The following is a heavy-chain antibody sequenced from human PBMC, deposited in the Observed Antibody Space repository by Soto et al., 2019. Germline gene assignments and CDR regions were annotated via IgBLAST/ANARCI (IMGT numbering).Heavy chain of an antibody. CDR3: ARTTTPYYYYGMDV. J-gene: IGHJ6*02. D-gene: IGHD1-26*01. CDR2: IWYDGSNK. CDR1: GFTFSSYG. V-gene: IGHV3-33*01. Sequence: QVQLVESGGGVVQPGRSLRLSCAASGFTFSSYGMHWVRQAPGKGLEWVAVIWYDGSNKYYADSVKGRFTISRDNSKNTLYLQMNSLRAEDTAVYYCARTTTPYYYYGMDVWGQGTTVTVSS.